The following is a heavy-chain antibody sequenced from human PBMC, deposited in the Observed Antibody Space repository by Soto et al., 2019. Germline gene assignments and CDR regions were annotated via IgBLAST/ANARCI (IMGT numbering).Heavy chain of an antibody. Sequence: QVQLQESGPGLVKPSETLSLSCTVSGGSISSYYWSWFRQSPGKRMEWIGYVHHSWGSSYNPSLRRRVAISLATSNSQFSLKVTSVTATDTAVYYCARQGFGPLNGLVDVWGQGTTVTVSS. V-gene: IGHV4-59*08. D-gene: IGHD3-10*01. CDR2: VHHSWGS. CDR3: ARQGFGPLNGLVDV. CDR1: GGSISSYY. J-gene: IGHJ6*02.